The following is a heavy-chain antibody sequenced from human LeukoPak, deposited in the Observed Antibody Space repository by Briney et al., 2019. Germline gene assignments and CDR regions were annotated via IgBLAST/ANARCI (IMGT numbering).Heavy chain of an antibody. V-gene: IGHV5-51*01. CDR2: IYPGDSDT. Sequence: GESLKISCKDSGYSFTSYWIGWVRQMPGKGLEWMGIIYPGDSDTRYSPSFQGQVTISADKFISTAHLQWSSLQASDTAMYYCARYRSGSYGIAFDIWGQGTVVTVSS. J-gene: IGHJ3*02. CDR3: ARYRSGSYGIAFDI. CDR1: GYSFTSYW. D-gene: IGHD1-26*01.